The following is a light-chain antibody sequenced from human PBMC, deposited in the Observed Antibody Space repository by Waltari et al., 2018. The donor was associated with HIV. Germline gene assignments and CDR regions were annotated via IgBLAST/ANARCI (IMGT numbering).Light chain of an antibody. Sequence: EIVMTQSPAPLSVSPGDRATLSCRTSQGVNSNLAWYQQKPGQAPRLLSYGASTRATGIPARFSGSGSGTEFTHTITSLQSEDFAVYYCQQYNNWPGYTFGGGTKVEIK. CDR2: GAS. CDR1: QGVNSN. V-gene: IGKV3-15*01. J-gene: IGKJ4*01. CDR3: QQYNNWPGYT.